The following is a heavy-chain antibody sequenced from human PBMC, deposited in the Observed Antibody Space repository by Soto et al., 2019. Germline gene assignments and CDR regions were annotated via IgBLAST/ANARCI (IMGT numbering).Heavy chain of an antibody. V-gene: IGHV3-23*01. D-gene: IGHD6-13*01. CDR3: AKVPQQLVQKRAIRIISIHFDY. Sequence: EVQLLESGGGLVQPGGSLRLSCAASGFTFSSYAMSWVRQAPGKGLEWVAAISGSGGSTYYADSVKGRFTISRDNSKNTLYLQMNSLRAEDTAVYYCAKVPQQLVQKRAIRIISIHFDYWGQGTLVTVSS. CDR2: ISGSGGST. J-gene: IGHJ4*02. CDR1: GFTFSSYA.